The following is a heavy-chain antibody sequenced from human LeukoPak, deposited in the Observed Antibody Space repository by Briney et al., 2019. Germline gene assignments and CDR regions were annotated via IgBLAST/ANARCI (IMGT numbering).Heavy chain of an antibody. CDR3: ARDLISYDYVWGSYRPNWFDP. CDR2: INPNSGGT. D-gene: IGHD3-16*02. V-gene: IGHV1-2*02. CDR1: GYTFTGYY. J-gene: IGHJ5*02. Sequence: ASVKVSCKASGYTFTGYYMHWVRQAPGQGLEWMGWINPNSGGTNYGQKFQGRVTMTRDTSISTAYMELSRLRSDDTAVYYCARDLISYDYVWGSYRPNWFDPWGQGTLVTVSS.